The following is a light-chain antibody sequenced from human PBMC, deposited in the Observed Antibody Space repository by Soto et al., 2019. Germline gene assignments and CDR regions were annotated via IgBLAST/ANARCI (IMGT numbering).Light chain of an antibody. Sequence: EIVLTQSPATLSLSPGETATLSCRASQSVSDYLAWYQQKPGQAPTLLIYDAMHRATGIPPRFSGSRSGTDFTLTIRSLEPEDFGLYYCQQRSNWSPPYTFGQGTKLEIK. CDR1: QSVSDY. CDR2: DAM. V-gene: IGKV3-11*01. J-gene: IGKJ2*01. CDR3: QQRSNWSPPYT.